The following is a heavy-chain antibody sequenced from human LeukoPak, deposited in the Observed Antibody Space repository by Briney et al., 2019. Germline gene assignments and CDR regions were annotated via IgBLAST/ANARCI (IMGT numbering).Heavy chain of an antibody. CDR1: GGSISSYY. CDR2: IYYSGST. CDR3: ARDRMDKDGYNYLASDY. D-gene: IGHD5-24*01. V-gene: IGHV4-59*01. J-gene: IGHJ4*02. Sequence: SETLSLTCTVSGGSISSYYWSWIRQPPGKGLEWIGYIYYSGSTNYNPSLKSRVTISVDTPKNQFSLKLSSVTAADTAVYYCARDRMDKDGYNYLASDYWGQGTLVTVSS.